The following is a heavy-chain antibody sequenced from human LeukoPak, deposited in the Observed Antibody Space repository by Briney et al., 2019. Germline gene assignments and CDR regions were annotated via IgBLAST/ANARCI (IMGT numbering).Heavy chain of an antibody. Sequence: GGSLRLSCGVSGITLSNYGMSWVRQAPGKGLEWIAGISDSGGRTNYADSVKGRFTISRDSPKNTLYLQMNSLRVEDTALYFCAKRGVVIRVVLVGFHKEAYYFYSWGQGALVTVSS. CDR1: GITLSNYG. D-gene: IGHD3-10*01. CDR2: ISDSGGRT. J-gene: IGHJ4*02. CDR3: AKRGVVIRVVLVGFHKEAYYFYS. V-gene: IGHV3-23*01.